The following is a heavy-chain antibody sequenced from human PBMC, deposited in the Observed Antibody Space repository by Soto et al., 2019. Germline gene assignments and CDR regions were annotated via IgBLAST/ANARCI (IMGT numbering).Heavy chain of an antibody. V-gene: IGHV2-70*01. CDR1: GFSLSTSGMC. J-gene: IGHJ6*02. Sequence: SGPTLVNPTQTLTLTCTFSGFSLSTSGMCVSWIRQPPGKALEWLALIDWDDDKYYSTSLKTRLTISKDTSKNQVVLTMTNMDPVDTATYYCARIGRGVVCPSCYGMDVWGQGTTVTVSS. D-gene: IGHD3-3*01. CDR2: IDWDDDK. CDR3: ARIGRGVVCPSCYGMDV.